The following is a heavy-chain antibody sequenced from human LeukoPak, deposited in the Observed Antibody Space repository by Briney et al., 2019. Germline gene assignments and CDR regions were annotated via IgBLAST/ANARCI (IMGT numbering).Heavy chain of an antibody. J-gene: IGHJ4*02. Sequence: GGSLRLSCAASGFTFSSYSMNWVRQAPGKGLEWVSSISSSSSYIYYADSVKGRFTISRDNAKNSLYLQMNSLRAEDTALYYCAKASYIAAQGPLDYWGQGTLVTVSS. CDR3: AKASYIAAQGPLDY. CDR2: ISSSSSYI. V-gene: IGHV3-21*04. CDR1: GFTFSSYS. D-gene: IGHD6-6*01.